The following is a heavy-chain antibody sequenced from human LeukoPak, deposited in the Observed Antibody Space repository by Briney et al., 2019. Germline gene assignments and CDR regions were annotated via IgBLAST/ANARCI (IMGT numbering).Heavy chain of an antibody. CDR3: ARGRQNYGDYPY. CDR1: GFTVSGDY. D-gene: IGHD4-17*01. V-gene: IGHV3-53*01. CDR2: LYYGVST. J-gene: IGHJ4*02. Sequence: PGGSLSLSCVGSGFTVSGDYISWFRQAPGKGLEWVSVLYYGVSTFYKDSVKGRFTTSGDNFNNTVYLQMNSLRAEDTAVYYCARGRQNYGDYPYWGQGTLVTVSS.